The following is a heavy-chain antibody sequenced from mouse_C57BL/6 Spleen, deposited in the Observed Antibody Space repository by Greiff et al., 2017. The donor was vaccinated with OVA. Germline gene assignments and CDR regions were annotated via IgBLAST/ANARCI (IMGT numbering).Heavy chain of an antibody. J-gene: IGHJ4*01. D-gene: IGHD2-4*01. CDR3: ARGGGIYYDYDGGVYYAMDY. Sequence: EVKLQESGPGLVKPSQSLSLTCSVTGYSITSGYYWNWIRQFPGNKLEWMGYISYDGSNNYNPTLKNRISITRDTSKNQFFLKLNSVTTEDTATYYCARGGGIYYDYDGGVYYAMDYWGQGTSVTVSS. CDR2: ISYDGSN. CDR1: GYSITSGYY. V-gene: IGHV3-6*01.